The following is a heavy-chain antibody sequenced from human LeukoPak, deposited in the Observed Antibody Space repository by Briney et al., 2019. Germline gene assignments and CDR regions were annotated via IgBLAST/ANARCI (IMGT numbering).Heavy chain of an antibody. V-gene: IGHV3-74*01. D-gene: IGHD5-24*01. J-gene: IGHJ4*02. CDR1: GFTFSNYW. CDR2: IYRDGSNT. CDR3: ARDGDAYNFDF. Sequence: SGGSLRLSCAASGFTFSNYWMHWVRQVPGKGLVWVSRIYRDGSNTDYADSVKGRFIISRDNVKNTLYLQMTSLRADDTAVYYCARDGDAYNFDFWGQGALVTVSS.